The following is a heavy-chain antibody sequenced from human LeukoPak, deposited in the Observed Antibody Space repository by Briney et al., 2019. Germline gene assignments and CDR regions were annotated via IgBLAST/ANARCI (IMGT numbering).Heavy chain of an antibody. CDR3: AKDPTFTIFGVVDYFDY. V-gene: IGHV3-23*01. CDR2: ISGSGGST. Sequence: GRSLRLSCAASGFTFSSYAMSWVRQAPGKGLEWVSAISGSGGSTYYADSVKGRFTISRDNSKSTLYLQMNSLRAEDTAVYYCAKDPTFTIFGVVDYFDYWGQGTLVTVSS. D-gene: IGHD3-3*01. J-gene: IGHJ4*02. CDR1: GFTFSSYA.